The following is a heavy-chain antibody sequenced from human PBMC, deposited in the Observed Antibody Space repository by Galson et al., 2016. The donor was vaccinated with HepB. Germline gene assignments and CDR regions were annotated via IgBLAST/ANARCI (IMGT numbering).Heavy chain of an antibody. CDR3: ARDFHPVPSLNHFDS. V-gene: IGHV3-7*01. Sequence: SLRLSCAASGFTFSTYWMSWVRQAPGKGLEWVANIKQDGSEKFYVDSVEGRFTISRDNAKNSLYLQMNSLSAEDTAVYYCARDFHPVPSLNHFDSWGQGTLVTVSS. CDR1: GFTFSTYW. J-gene: IGHJ4*02. CDR2: IKQDGSEK. D-gene: IGHD4-17*01.